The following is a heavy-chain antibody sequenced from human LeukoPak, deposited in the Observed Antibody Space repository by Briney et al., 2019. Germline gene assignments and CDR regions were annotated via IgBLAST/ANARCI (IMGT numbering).Heavy chain of an antibody. CDR3: ARDGFMAVAGFDY. V-gene: IGHV1-69*13. Sequence: SVKVSCKASGGTFSSYAISWVRQAPGQGLEWMGGIIPIFGTANYAQKFQGRVTITADESTSTAYMELSSLRSEDTAVYYCARDGFMAVAGFDYWGQGTLVTVSS. J-gene: IGHJ4*02. CDR1: GGTFSSYA. D-gene: IGHD6-19*01. CDR2: IIPIFGTA.